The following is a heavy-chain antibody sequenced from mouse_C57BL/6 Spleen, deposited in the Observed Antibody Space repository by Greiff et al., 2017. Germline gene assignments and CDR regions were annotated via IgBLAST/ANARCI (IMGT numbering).Heavy chain of an antibody. V-gene: IGHV1-76*01. D-gene: IGHD2-5*01. CDR1: GYTFTDYY. J-gene: IGHJ4*01. CDR2: IYPGSGNT. CDR3: ARFRHSKGGYAMDY. Sequence: QVQLKQSGAELVRPGASVKLSCKASGYTFTDYYIHWVKQRPGQGLEWIARIYPGSGNTYYNEKFKGKATLTAEKSSSTAYMQLSSLTSEDSAVYFCARFRHSKGGYAMDYWGQGTSVTVSS.